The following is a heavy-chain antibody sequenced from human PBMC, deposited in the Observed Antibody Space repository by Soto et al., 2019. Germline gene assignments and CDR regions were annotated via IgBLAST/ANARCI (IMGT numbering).Heavy chain of an antibody. Sequence: QVQLQESGPGLVKPSGTLSLTCAVSGGSTSSSTWWSWVRQPPGKGLEWIGEIYHSGSTSYNPSLKSRVSISVVKSKNQFSVNLSSVTAADTAVYYCGWYYTGKRPFDYWGQGTLVTVSS. D-gene: IGHD2-15*01. CDR1: GGSTSSSTW. CDR3: GWYYTGKRPFDY. CDR2: IYHSGST. V-gene: IGHV4-4*02. J-gene: IGHJ4*02.